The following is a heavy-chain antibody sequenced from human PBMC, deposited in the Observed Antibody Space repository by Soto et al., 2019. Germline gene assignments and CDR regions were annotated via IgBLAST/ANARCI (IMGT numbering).Heavy chain of an antibody. D-gene: IGHD2-2*01. CDR2: IIPIFGTA. CDR3: ARTGYCSSTSCYREDNWFDP. CDR1: GGTFSSYA. Sequence: QVQLVQSGAEVKKPGSSVKVSCQASGGTFSSYAISWVRQAPGQGLEWMGGIIPIFGTANYAQKFQGRVTITADESTSTAYMELSSLRSEDTAVYYCARTGYCSSTSCYREDNWFDPWGQGTLVTVSS. V-gene: IGHV1-69*01. J-gene: IGHJ5*02.